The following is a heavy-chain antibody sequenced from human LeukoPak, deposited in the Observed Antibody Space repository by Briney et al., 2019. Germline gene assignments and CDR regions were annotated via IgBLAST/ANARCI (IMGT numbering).Heavy chain of an antibody. V-gene: IGHV3-23*01. CDR3: ARDYGEGGYYFDY. CDR2: IGASGGST. CDR1: GFTFSSYA. Sequence: GGSLRLSCAPSGFTFSSYAMSWVRQAPGKGLEWVSGIGASGGSTYYADSVKGRFTISRDDAKNTLYLQMNSLRAEDTAVYYCARDYGEGGYYFDYWGQGTLVTVSS. D-gene: IGHD4-17*01. J-gene: IGHJ4*02.